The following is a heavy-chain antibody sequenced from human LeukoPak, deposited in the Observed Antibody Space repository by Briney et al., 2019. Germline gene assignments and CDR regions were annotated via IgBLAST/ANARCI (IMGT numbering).Heavy chain of an antibody. Sequence: GGSLRLSCAASGFTFSSYSMNWVRQAPGKGLEWVSYISSSGSTIYYADSVKGRFTISRDNAKNSLYLQMNSLRAEDTAVYYCASPKVVPAATPIEYFQHWGQGTLVTVSS. V-gene: IGHV3-48*04. D-gene: IGHD2-2*01. CDR1: GFTFSSYS. J-gene: IGHJ1*01. CDR3: ASPKVVPAATPIEYFQH. CDR2: ISSSGSTI.